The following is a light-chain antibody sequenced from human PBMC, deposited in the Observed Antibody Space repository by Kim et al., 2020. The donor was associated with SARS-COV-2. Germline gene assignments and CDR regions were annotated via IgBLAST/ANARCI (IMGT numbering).Light chain of an antibody. V-gene: IGLV1-40*01. Sequence: VTISGPGSSSNIGAGYDVHWYQQLPGTAPKLPIYGNSNRPSGVPDRFSGSKSGTSASLAITGLQAEDEADYYCQSYDSSLSGSKVFGGGTQLTVL. CDR3: QSYDSSLSGSKV. CDR2: GNS. CDR1: SSNIGAGYD. J-gene: IGLJ3*02.